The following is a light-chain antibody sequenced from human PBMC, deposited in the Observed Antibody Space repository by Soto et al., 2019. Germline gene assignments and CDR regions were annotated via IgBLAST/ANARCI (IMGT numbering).Light chain of an antibody. J-gene: IGKJ1*01. V-gene: IGKV1-5*03. CDR1: QRISNW. CDR3: QQNDSYSWP. CDR2: TSS. Sequence: DIQMTQSPSTLSASVGDRVTITCRASQRISNWLAWYQQKPGKAPKLLIYTSSSLESGYPSRFSGSGSGTEFTLTISSLQPDDFATYYCQQNDSYSWPFGQGTKVDMK.